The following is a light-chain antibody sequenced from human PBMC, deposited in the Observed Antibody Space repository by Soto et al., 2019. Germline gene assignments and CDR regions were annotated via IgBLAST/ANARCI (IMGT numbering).Light chain of an antibody. V-gene: IGLV2-14*03. CDR3: GSYTSSSTYV. J-gene: IGLJ1*01. Sequence: QSVLTQPASVSGSPGQSITISCTGTSSDVRDYNYVSWYQHHPGKAPQLMIYDVSDRPSGVSNRFSGSKSGTTASLTISGLQAEDEADYYCGSYTSSSTYVFGTGTKLTVL. CDR2: DVS. CDR1: SSDVRDYNY.